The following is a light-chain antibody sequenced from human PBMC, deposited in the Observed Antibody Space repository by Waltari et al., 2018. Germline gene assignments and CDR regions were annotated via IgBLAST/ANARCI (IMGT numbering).Light chain of an antibody. CDR3: QQYNSYPLT. V-gene: IGKV1-16*01. CDR1: QGISNS. J-gene: IGKJ4*01. CDR2: GSS. Sequence: DIQMTQSPSSLSASIGDRVTITFRASQGISNSVVWFQQQPGKAPKSLVYGSSSLQSGVPSRFSGSGSGTDFSLTSSSLQPEDFATYYGQQYNSYPLTFGGGTKVEIK.